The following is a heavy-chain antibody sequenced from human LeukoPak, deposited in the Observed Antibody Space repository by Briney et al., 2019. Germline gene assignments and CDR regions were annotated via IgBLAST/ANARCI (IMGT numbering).Heavy chain of an antibody. CDR1: GGTFSSYA. J-gene: IGHJ6*02. Sequence: GSSVKVSCTASGGTFSSYAISWVRQAPGQGLEWMGRIIPIFGIANYAQKFQGRVTITADKSTSTAYMELSSLRSEDTAVYYCARRVGSSPDYYYGMDVWGQGTTVTVSS. D-gene: IGHD6-6*01. CDR2: IIPIFGIA. CDR3: ARRVGSSPDYYYGMDV. V-gene: IGHV1-69*04.